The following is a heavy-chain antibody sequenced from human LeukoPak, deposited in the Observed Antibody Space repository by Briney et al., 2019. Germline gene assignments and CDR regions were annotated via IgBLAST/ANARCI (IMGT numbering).Heavy chain of an antibody. CDR1: GFTFSSYS. CDR2: INHSGST. V-gene: IGHV4-34*01. Sequence: GSLRLSCAASGFTFSSYSMNWVRQAPGKGLEWIGEINHSGSTNYNPSLKSRVTISVDTSKNQFSLKLSSVTAADTAVYYCARAFRDAPYCSGGSCYPVYWYFDLWGRGTLVTVSS. D-gene: IGHD2-15*01. J-gene: IGHJ2*01. CDR3: ARAFRDAPYCSGGSCYPVYWYFDL.